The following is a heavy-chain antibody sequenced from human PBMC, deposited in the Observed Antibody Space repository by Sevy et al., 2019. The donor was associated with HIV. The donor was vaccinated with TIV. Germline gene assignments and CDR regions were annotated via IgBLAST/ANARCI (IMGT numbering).Heavy chain of an antibody. V-gene: IGHV4-59*01. CDR2: IYYSGST. D-gene: IGHD3-10*01. J-gene: IGHJ3*02. CDR1: GGSISSYY. CDR3: ARGGRGVTTAFDI. Sequence: SDTLSLTCTVSGGSISSYYWSWIRQPPGKGLEWIGYIYYSGSTNYNPSLKSRVTISVDTSKNQFSLKLSSVTAADTAVYYCARGGRGVTTAFDIWGQGTMVTVSS.